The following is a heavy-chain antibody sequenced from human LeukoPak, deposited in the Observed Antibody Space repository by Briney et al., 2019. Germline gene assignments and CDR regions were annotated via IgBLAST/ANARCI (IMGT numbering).Heavy chain of an antibody. CDR3: ARDPTGGAFDI. J-gene: IGHJ3*02. D-gene: IGHD2-15*01. V-gene: IGHV4-39*02. CDR1: GGSISSSSYY. CDR2: IYYSGST. Sequence: PSXTLSLTCTVSGGSISSSSYYWGWIRQPPGKGLEWIGSIYYSGSTYYNPSLKSRVTISVNTSKNQFSLKLSSVTAADTAVYYCARDPTGGAFDIWGQGTMVTVSS.